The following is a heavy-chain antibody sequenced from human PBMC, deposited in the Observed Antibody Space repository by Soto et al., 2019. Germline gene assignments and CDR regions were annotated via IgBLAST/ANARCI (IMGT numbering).Heavy chain of an antibody. V-gene: IGHV4-59*08. Sequence: SETLSLTCTVSGGSLSSYYWSWIRQPPGKGLEWIGYIYYSGSTNYNPSLKSRVTISVDTSKNQFSLKLSSVTAADTAVYYCARLPYQYYYDSSGHRGADYWGQGTLVPVSS. J-gene: IGHJ4*02. CDR3: ARLPYQYYYDSSGHRGADY. CDR1: GGSLSSYY. D-gene: IGHD3-22*01. CDR2: IYYSGST.